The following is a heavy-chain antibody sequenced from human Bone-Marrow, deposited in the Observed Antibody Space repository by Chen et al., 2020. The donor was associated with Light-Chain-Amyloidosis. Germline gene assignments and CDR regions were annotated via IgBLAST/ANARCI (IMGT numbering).Heavy chain of an antibody. J-gene: IGHJ4*02. D-gene: IGHD5-12*01. Sequence: GQLEQSGPEVKKPGESLKISCKGSGYTFPNYWIGWVRQMPGKGLEWMGVIHPDDSDARYSPSFEGQVTISADKSITTAYLQWRSLKASDTAMYYCARRRDGYNFDYWGQGTLVTVSS. V-gene: IGHV5-51*01. CDR2: IHPDDSDA. CDR3: ARRRDGYNFDY. CDR1: GYTFPNYW.